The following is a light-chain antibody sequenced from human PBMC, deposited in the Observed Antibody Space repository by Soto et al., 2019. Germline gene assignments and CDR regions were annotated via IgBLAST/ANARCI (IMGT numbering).Light chain of an antibody. J-gene: IGLJ2*01. CDR2: DVT. CDR1: SSDVGGHNY. V-gene: IGLV2-14*03. Sequence: QSALTQPASVSGSPGQSITIPCTGSSSDVGGHNYVSWYQQYPGKAPKLIIFDVTYRPSGVSDRFSGSKSGNTAPLTISGLQSEDEADYYCSSYTSSNTFLFGGGTKVTVL. CDR3: SSYTSSNTFL.